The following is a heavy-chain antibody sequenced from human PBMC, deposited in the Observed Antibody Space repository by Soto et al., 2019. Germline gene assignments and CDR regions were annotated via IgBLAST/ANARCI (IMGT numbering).Heavy chain of an antibody. CDR3: AKPPVITASYYYYDMDV. Sequence: EVQLLESGGGLVQPGGSLRLSCAASGFTFSTYPMSWVRQAPGKGLEWVSGISGSGISTSYADSVKGRFTISRDNSKNTVFLQMNSLRDEDNAVYYCAKPPVITASYYYYDMDVWGQGTTVTVSS. V-gene: IGHV3-23*01. D-gene: IGHD4-4*01. J-gene: IGHJ6*02. CDR2: ISGSGIST. CDR1: GFTFSTYP.